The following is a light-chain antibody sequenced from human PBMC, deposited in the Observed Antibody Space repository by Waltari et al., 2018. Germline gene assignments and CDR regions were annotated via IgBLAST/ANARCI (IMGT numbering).Light chain of an antibody. CDR3: QVWDSSSDHWV. V-gene: IGLV3-21*02. CDR1: HIGSKS. Sequence: SYVLTQPHSVSLAPGQTARITCGGNHIGSKSVHWYQRKTGQALVVVVYDDSDRPSWSPERFSGSNSGNTATLTISGVEAGDEADYYCQVWDSSSDHWVFGGGTKLTVL. CDR2: DDS. J-gene: IGLJ3*02.